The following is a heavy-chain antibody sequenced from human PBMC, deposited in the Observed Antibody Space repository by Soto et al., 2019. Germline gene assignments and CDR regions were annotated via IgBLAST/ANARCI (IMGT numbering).Heavy chain of an antibody. Sequence: PGGSLRLSCAASGFTFSSYWMHWVRQAPGKGLVWVSGINSDGSSTSYADSVKGRFTISRDNAKNTLYLQMNSLRAEDTAVYYCARMPHFYGTDVWGQGNTVTVS. D-gene: IGHD3-3*02. CDR2: INSDGSST. J-gene: IGHJ6*02. CDR1: GFTFSSYW. CDR3: ARMPHFYGTDV. V-gene: IGHV3-74*01.